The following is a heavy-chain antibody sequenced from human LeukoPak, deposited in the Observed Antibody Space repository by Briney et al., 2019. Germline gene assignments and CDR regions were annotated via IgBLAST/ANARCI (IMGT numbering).Heavy chain of an antibody. Sequence: SETLSLTCTVSGGSISSSSYYWGWIRQPPGKGLEWIGSIFYSGSTYYNPSLKSRVTISVDTSKNQFSLKLSSVTAADTAVYYCARGSQQQLVLVYWGQGTLVTVSS. CDR1: GGSISSSSYY. CDR2: IFYSGST. V-gene: IGHV4-39*07. D-gene: IGHD6-13*01. CDR3: ARGSQQQLVLVY. J-gene: IGHJ4*02.